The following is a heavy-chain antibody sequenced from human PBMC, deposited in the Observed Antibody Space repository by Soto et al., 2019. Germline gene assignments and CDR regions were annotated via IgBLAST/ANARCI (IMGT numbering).Heavy chain of an antibody. CDR1: GYTFTSYG. V-gene: IGHV1-18*04. D-gene: IGHD3-10*01. CDR3: ARVRLSLFDH. CDR2: ISAHNGDT. Sequence: QVQLVQSEAEVKNPGASVKVSCKASGYTFTSYGITWVRQAPGQGLEWMGWISAHNGDTTYAQKFQGRVTMTTDTSTRTAYMELRSLRSDDTAVYFCARVRLSLFDHWGQGTLVTVSS. J-gene: IGHJ4*02.